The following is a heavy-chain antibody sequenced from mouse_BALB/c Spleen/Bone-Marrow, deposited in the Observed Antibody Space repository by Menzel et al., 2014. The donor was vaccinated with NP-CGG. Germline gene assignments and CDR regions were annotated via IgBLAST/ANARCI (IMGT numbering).Heavy chain of an antibody. J-gene: IGHJ2*01. Sequence: EVKLVESGGGLVQPGGSLRLSCATSGFTFTDYYMSWVRQPPGKALEWLGFIRNKANGYTTEYSASVEGRFTISRDNSQSILYLQMNTLRAEDSATYYCARDRGLTYFDYWGQGTTLTVSS. CDR2: IRNKANGYTT. CDR1: GFTFTDYY. CDR3: ARDRGLTYFDY. D-gene: IGHD2-4*01. V-gene: IGHV7-3*02.